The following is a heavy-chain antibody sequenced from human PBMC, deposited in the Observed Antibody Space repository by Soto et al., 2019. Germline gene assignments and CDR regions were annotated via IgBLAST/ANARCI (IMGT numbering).Heavy chain of an antibody. J-gene: IGHJ6*04. Sequence: PGRSLRLSCAASGFTFSNYGMHWVRQAPVKGLEWVAIVSQNGNDKYYVDSVKGRFTISRDSAKNTVYLQMKNLGTDGTAVYYCARATTLVVVTQDYYNGMDVWGEGTTVTFYS. CDR1: GFTFSNYG. V-gene: IGHV3-30*03. CDR3: ARATTLVVVTQDYYNGMDV. CDR2: VSQNGNDK. D-gene: IGHD2-8*02.